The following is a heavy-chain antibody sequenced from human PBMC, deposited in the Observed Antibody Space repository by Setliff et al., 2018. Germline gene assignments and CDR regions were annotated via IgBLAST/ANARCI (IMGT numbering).Heavy chain of an antibody. D-gene: IGHD3-16*02. CDR1: GYTFTGYY. Sequence: ASVKVSCKASGYTFTGYYMHWVRQAPGQGXXXXGXXXXXXXXXNYAQKXXGRVTMTRDTSISTAYMELSRLRSDDTAVYYCARVKAPALYYYMDVWGKGTTVTVSS. CDR3: ARVKAPALYYYMDV. CDR2: XXXXXXXX. J-gene: IGHJ6*03. V-gene: IGHV1-2*02.